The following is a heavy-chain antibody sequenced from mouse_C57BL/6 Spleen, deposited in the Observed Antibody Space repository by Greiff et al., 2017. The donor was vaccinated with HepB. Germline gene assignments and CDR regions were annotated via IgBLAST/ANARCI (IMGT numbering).Heavy chain of an antibody. CDR3: ARFPVVATYPYAMDY. CDR2: INPSSGYT. CDR1: GYTFTSYT. V-gene: IGHV1-4*01. J-gene: IGHJ4*01. D-gene: IGHD1-1*01. Sequence: VQLKQSGAELARPGASVKMSCKASGYTFTSYTMHWVKQRPGQGLEWIGYINPSSGYTKYNQKFKDKATLTADKSSSTAYLQLSSLTSEDSAVYYCARFPVVATYPYAMDYWGQGTSVTVSS.